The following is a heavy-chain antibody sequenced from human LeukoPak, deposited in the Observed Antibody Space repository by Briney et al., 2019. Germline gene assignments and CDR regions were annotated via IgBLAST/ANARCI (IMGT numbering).Heavy chain of an antibody. Sequence: GESLKISCKGSGYSFTSYWIGWVRQMPGKGLEWMGIIYPGVSDTRYSPSLQGQVTISAERSISTAYLQWSSLKASDSAMYYCARHSDYGDFETFDCWGQGTLVTVSS. V-gene: IGHV5-51*01. CDR3: ARHSDYGDFETFDC. J-gene: IGHJ4*02. D-gene: IGHD4-17*01. CDR1: GYSFTSYW. CDR2: IYPGVSDT.